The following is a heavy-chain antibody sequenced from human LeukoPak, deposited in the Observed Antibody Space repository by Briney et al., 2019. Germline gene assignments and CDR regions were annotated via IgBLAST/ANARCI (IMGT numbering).Heavy chain of an antibody. V-gene: IGHV4-34*01. CDR1: GGSFSGYY. J-gene: IGHJ3*02. Sequence: PSETLSLTCAVYGGSFSGYYWSWIRQPPGKGLEWIGEINHSGSTNYNPSLKSRVTISVDTSKNQFSLKLSSVTAADTAVYYCARDLPNYDLWSGGALDIWGQGTMVTVSS. CDR2: INHSGST. CDR3: ARDLPNYDLWSGGALDI. D-gene: IGHD3-3*01.